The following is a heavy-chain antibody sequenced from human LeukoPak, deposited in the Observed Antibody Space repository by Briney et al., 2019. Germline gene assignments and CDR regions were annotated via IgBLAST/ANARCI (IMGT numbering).Heavy chain of an antibody. D-gene: IGHD5-12*01. J-gene: IGHJ4*02. V-gene: IGHV1-69*01. CDR1: GGTFSSYA. CDR2: IIPIFGTA. CDR3: AREATPRSYYFDY. Sequence: GSSVKVSCKAPGGTFSSYAISWVRQAPGQGLEWMGGIIPIFGTANYAQKFQGRVTITADESTSTAYMELSSLRSEDTAVYYCAREATPRSYYFDYWGQGTLVTVSS.